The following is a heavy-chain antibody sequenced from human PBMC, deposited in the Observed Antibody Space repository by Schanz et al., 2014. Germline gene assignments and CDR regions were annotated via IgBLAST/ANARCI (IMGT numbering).Heavy chain of an antibody. V-gene: IGHV3-74*01. Sequence: EVQLVESGGGLVQPGGSLRLSCAASGFTATSPWMHWVRQAPGKGLVWISRINDDGSSATYADSVKGRFTISRDKSKNTLDLEMNSLRAEDTAVYYCASRAVYAPTWGQGILVTVSS. CDR3: ASRAVYAPT. J-gene: IGHJ5*02. D-gene: IGHD2-8*01. CDR1: GFTATSPW. CDR2: INDDGSSA.